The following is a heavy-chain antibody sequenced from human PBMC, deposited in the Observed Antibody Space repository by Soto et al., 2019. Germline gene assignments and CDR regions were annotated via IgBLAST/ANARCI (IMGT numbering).Heavy chain of an antibody. J-gene: IGHJ3*02. CDR3: ARVVGYYYDSSRDAFDI. V-gene: IGHV1-18*04. D-gene: IGHD3-22*01. CDR1: GYTFTSYG. Sequence: ASVKVSCKASGYTFTSYGISWVRQAPGQGLEWMGWISAYNGNTNYAQKLQGRVTMTTDTSTGTAYMELRSLRSDDTAVYYCARVVGYYYDSSRDAFDIWGQGTMVTVPS. CDR2: ISAYNGNT.